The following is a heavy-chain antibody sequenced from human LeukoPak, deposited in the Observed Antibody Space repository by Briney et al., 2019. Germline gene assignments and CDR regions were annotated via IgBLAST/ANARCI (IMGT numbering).Heavy chain of an antibody. CDR1: GFTFSSYA. V-gene: IGHV3-30-3*01. J-gene: IGHJ6*02. D-gene: IGHD2-15*01. Sequence: GGSLRLSCAASGFTFSSYAMHWVRQAPGKGLEWVAVISYDGSNKYYADSVKGRFTISRDNSKNTLYLQMSNLRADDTAVYYCARDPECSGGSCYSYYYYGMDVWGQGTTVTVSS. CDR2: ISYDGSNK. CDR3: ARDPECSGGSCYSYYYYGMDV.